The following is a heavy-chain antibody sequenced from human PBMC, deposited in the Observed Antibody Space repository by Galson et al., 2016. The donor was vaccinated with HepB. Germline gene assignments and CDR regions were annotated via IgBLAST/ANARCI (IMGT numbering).Heavy chain of an antibody. Sequence: QSGAEVKKPGESLRISCKGSGYSFTSYWISWVRQMPGKGLEWMGRIHPSDPYPNYSPSSQGHVTISADKSISTAYLQWSSLKASDTAMYYCARHPSSSWTEYFQHWGQGTLVTVS. D-gene: IGHD6-13*01. CDR2: IHPSDPYP. J-gene: IGHJ1*01. V-gene: IGHV5-10-1*01. CDR3: ARHPSSSWTEYFQH. CDR1: GYSFTSYW.